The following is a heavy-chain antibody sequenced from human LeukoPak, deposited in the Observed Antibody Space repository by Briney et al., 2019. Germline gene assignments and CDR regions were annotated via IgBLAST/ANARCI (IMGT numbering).Heavy chain of an antibody. D-gene: IGHD5-18*01. Sequence: GGSLRLSCAASGFTFNKYAMSWVRQAPGKGLEWVSAISGSDAGTYYADSVKGRFTISRDNSKNTLYLQMNSLRAEDTAVYYCARGGGIQLNYWGQGTLVTVSS. J-gene: IGHJ4*02. CDR2: ISGSDAGT. CDR3: ARGGGIQLNY. V-gene: IGHV3-23*01. CDR1: GFTFNKYA.